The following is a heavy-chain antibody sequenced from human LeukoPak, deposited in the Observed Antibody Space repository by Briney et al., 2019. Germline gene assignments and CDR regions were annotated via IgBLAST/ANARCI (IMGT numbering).Heavy chain of an antibody. V-gene: IGHV4-34*12. J-gene: IGHJ3*02. CDR3: AKSNGYGLVDI. CDR1: GGSFSGYY. CDR2: IFYSGST. Sequence: SETLSLTCAVYGGSFSGYYWSWIRQPPGKGLEWIGNIFYSGSTYYSPSVKSRVTISLDTSRNQFSLKLNSVAAADTAVYYCAKSNGYGLVDIWGQGTMVTVSS. D-gene: IGHD3-10*01.